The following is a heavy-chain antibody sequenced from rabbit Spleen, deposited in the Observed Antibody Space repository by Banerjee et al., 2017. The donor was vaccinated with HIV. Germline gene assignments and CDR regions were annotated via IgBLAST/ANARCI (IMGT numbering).Heavy chain of an antibody. CDR2: IDSGSRDFA. CDR1: GFSFSNKAV. V-gene: IGHV1S45*01. CDR3: ARDTGTSFSTYGMDL. D-gene: IGHD8-1*01. J-gene: IGHJ6*01. Sequence: QEQLLESGGGLVKPEGSPKLSCTASGFSFSNKAVMCWVRQAPGKGLEWIACIDSGSRDFAYYASWAKGRFTISKTSSTTVTLQMTSLTVADTATYFCARDTGTSFSTYGMDLWGQGTLVTVS.